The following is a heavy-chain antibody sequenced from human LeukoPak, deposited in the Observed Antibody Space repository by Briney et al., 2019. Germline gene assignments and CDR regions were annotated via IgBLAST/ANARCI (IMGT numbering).Heavy chain of an antibody. V-gene: IGHV1-18*01. J-gene: IGHJ4*02. CDR2: ISAYNGNT. CDR3: ASGRYYGLRTHTFDY. D-gene: IGHD3-3*01. CDR1: GYTFTSYG. Sequence: GASVKVSCKASGYTFTSYGISWVRQAPGQGLEWMGWISAYNGNTNYAQKLQGRVTMTTDTSTSTAYMDLRSLRSDDTAVYYCASGRYYGLRTHTFDYWGQGTLVTVSS.